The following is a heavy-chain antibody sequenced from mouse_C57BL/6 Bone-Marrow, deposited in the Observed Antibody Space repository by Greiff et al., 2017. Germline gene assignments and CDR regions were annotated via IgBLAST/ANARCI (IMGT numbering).Heavy chain of an antibody. CDR1: GYTFTSYW. D-gene: IGHD2-10*01. J-gene: IGHJ2*01. Sequence: VQLQQPGAELVKPGASVKLSCKASGYTFTSYWMHWVKQRPGQGLEWIGEIDPSDSYTNYNQKFKGKATLTVDTSSSTAYMQLSSLTSEDSAVYYCARSFSYWYFDYWGQGTTLTVSS. CDR3: ARSFSYWYFDY. V-gene: IGHV1-50*01. CDR2: IDPSDSYT.